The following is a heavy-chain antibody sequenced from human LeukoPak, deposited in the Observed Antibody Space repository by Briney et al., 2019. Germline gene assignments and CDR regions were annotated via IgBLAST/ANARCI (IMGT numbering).Heavy chain of an antibody. V-gene: IGHV4-39*07. CDR2: IYYSGST. CDR1: GGSISSSSYY. CDR3: ASAYPDYGGNSGYFDY. J-gene: IGHJ4*02. Sequence: SETLSLTCTVSGGSISSSSYYWGWIRQPPGKGLEWIGSIYYSGSTYYNPSLKSRVTISVDTSKNQFSLKLSSVTAADTAVYYCASAYPDYGGNSGYFDYWGQGTLVTVSS. D-gene: IGHD4-23*01.